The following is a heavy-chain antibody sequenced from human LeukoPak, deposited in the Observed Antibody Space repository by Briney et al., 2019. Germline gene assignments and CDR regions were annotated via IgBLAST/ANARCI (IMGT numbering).Heavy chain of an antibody. CDR3: ARDPALITMIARDHYYYGMDV. CDR1: GYAFTSYY. J-gene: IGHJ6*02. D-gene: IGHD3-22*01. CDR2: INPSGGST. V-gene: IGHV1-46*01. Sequence: ASVKVSCKASGYAFTSYYMHWVRQAPGQGLEWMGIINPSGGSTSYAQKFQDRVTMTRDTSTSTVYMELSSLRSEDTAVYYCARDPALITMIARDHYYYGMDVWGQGTTVTVSS.